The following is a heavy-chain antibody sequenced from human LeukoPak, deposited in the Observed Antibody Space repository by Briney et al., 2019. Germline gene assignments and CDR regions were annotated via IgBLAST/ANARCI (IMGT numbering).Heavy chain of an antibody. D-gene: IGHD4-23*01. CDR1: GFTVSNNY. Sequence: GGSLRLSCAASGFTVSNNYMSWVRQAPGKGLEWVSVIHSGGTTNYADSVQGRFTISRDNSKTTVYLHMNSLRAEDTAVYYCARGRNGGNNYWGQGTLVTVSS. V-gene: IGHV3-53*01. J-gene: IGHJ4*02. CDR2: IHSGGTT. CDR3: ARGRNGGNNY.